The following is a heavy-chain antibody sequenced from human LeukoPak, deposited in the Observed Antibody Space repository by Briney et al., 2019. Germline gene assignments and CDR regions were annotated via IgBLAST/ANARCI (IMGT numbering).Heavy chain of an antibody. CDR1: DYIFNNYG. CDR3: ARSSSIAVGTDY. CDR2: ISAYNGNT. J-gene: IGHJ4*02. Sequence: ASVKVSCKASDYIFNNYGFFWVRQAPGQGLEWMGWISAYNGNTNFAQKFQDRLSMSTDSSTSTAYMELTSLRSEDTAVYFCARSSSIAVGTDYWGQGTLATVSS. D-gene: IGHD6-19*01. V-gene: IGHV1-18*01.